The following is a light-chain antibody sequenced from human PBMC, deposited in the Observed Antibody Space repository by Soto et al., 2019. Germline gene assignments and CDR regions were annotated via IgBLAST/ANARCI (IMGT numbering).Light chain of an antibody. CDR2: DAS. CDR3: QHCGSSPIT. CDR1: QSISTNH. Sequence: EIVLTQSPGTLSLSPGERATLSCRASQSISTNHLVWYQQKPDQAPRLLIYDASRRATGIPDRFSGSGSGTDFTLTISSLEPEDFAVYYCQHCGSSPITFGQGTKVDIK. V-gene: IGKV3-20*01. J-gene: IGKJ1*01.